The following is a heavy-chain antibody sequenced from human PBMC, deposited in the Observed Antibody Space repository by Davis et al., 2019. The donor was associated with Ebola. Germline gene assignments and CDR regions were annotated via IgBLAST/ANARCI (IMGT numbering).Heavy chain of an antibody. Sequence: MPGGSLRLSCAVYGGSFSGYYWSWIRQPPGKGLEWIGYIYYSGSTNYNPSLKSRVTISVDTSKNQFSLKLSSVTAADTAVYYCARGGGNSAYYWGQGTLVTVSS. J-gene: IGHJ4*02. CDR2: IYYSGST. CDR1: GGSFSGYY. CDR3: ARGGGNSAYY. D-gene: IGHD4-23*01. V-gene: IGHV4-59*01.